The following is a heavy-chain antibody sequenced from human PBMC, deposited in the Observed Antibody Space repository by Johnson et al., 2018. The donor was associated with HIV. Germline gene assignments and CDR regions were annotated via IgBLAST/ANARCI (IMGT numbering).Heavy chain of an antibody. CDR2: TYSGGST. CDR1: GFTVSSNY. CDR3: AREYDAFNI. D-gene: IGHD3-10*01. Sequence: EMQLVESGGGVVQPGGSLRLSCAAPGFTVSSNYMSWVRQAPGKWLERVTATYSGGSTYYVDSVKGRFTIAIDTSKNTMYLQMNSLRAEDTAVYYCAREYDAFNIWGQGTMVTVSS. V-gene: IGHV3-66*02. J-gene: IGHJ3*02.